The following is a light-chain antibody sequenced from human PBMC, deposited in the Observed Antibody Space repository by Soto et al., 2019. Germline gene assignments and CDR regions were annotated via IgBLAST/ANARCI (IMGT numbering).Light chain of an antibody. Sequence: QLVLTQSPSASASLGASVKLTCTLSSGHSNYAIAWHQQQPEKGPRYLMKVNSGGSHIKGDGIPDRFSGSISGAERYLFISSLQSEDEADSYCQTWGTGSAIVVFGGGTQLTVL. V-gene: IGLV4-69*01. CDR3: QTWGTGSAIVV. J-gene: IGLJ7*01. CDR1: SGHSNYA. CDR2: VNSGGSH.